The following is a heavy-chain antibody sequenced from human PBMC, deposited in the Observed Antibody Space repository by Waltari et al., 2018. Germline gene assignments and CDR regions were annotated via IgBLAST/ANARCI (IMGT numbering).Heavy chain of an antibody. Sequence: QVQLVQSGAEVKKPGSSVKVSCKASGGTFSSYAISWVRQAPGQGLEWMGGIIPIFGTSNYGQKFQGRVTITADKSTSTAYMELSSLRSEDTAVYYCARGYYDSSGYSTGAPIDYWGQGTLVTVSS. V-gene: IGHV1-69*14. CDR3: ARGYYDSSGYSTGAPIDY. CDR1: GGTFSSYA. D-gene: IGHD3-22*01. J-gene: IGHJ4*02. CDR2: IIPIFGTS.